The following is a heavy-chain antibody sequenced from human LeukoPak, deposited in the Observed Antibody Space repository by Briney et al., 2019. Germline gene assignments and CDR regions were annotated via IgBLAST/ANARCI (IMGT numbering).Heavy chain of an antibody. V-gene: IGHV3-53*01. CDR3: ARSANYLTHYFDD. Sequence: GGSLRLSCAASGFNVSTNYMSWVRQAPGGGLEWVPTLYTGGGAYYAAFVKGHFTISRDISKNTLYLQLSYLRAEDTAVYYCARSANYLTHYFDDWGQGTPVIVSS. D-gene: IGHD2/OR15-2a*01. CDR1: GFNVSTNY. J-gene: IGHJ4*02. CDR2: LYTGGGA.